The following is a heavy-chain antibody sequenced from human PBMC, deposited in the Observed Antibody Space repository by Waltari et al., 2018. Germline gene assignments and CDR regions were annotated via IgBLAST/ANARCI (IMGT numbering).Heavy chain of an antibody. V-gene: IGHV3-74*02. Sequence: EVQLVESGGGLVQPGGSLRLSCAASGLTFSDDYMEWVRQAPGKGLEWVGQITPNGGTTFLMESMNGRFTISRDNAKNTLYLQIYSLKIEDTAVYYCTRHREVAAGRWIEYWGQGVLVTVSS. CDR1: GLTFSDDY. CDR3: TRHREVAAGRWIEY. CDR2: ITPNGGTT. D-gene: IGHD6-13*01. J-gene: IGHJ4*02.